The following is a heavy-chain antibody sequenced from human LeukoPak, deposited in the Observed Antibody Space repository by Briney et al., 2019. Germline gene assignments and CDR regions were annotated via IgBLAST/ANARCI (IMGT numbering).Heavy chain of an antibody. CDR2: ISTYKGNT. Sequence: ASVKVSCKASGYTFSSHGISWVRQAPGQGLEWMGWISTYKGNTNYAQKLQGRVTMTTDTSTSTVYMELRSLRSDDTAVYYCAKDLGYSSSWPLYYWGQGTLVTVSS. CDR3: AKDLGYSSSWPLYY. J-gene: IGHJ4*02. V-gene: IGHV1-18*01. D-gene: IGHD6-13*01. CDR1: GYTFSSHG.